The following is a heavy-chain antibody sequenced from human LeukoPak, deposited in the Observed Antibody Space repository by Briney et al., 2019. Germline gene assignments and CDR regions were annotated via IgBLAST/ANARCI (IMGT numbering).Heavy chain of an antibody. CDR3: ARGRGGYIAARRFFDY. D-gene: IGHD6-6*01. CDR1: GGSFSGYQ. Sequence: KSSETLSLTCAVYGGSFSGYQWNWIRQPPGKGLEWIGDINHSGGTNYNPSLKSRVTISVDTSKNQFSLKLSSVTAADTTVYYCARGRGGYIAARRFFDYWGQGTLVTVSS. CDR2: INHSGGT. V-gene: IGHV4-34*01. J-gene: IGHJ4*02.